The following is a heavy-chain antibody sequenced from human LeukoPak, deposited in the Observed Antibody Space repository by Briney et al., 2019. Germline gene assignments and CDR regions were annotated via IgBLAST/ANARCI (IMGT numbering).Heavy chain of an antibody. J-gene: IGHJ4*02. CDR3: AKDRITIFGVVRNFDY. D-gene: IGHD3-3*01. Sequence: GGSLRLSCAASGFTFSSYAMSWVRQAPGKGLEWVSAISGSGGSTHYADSVKGRFTISRDNSKNTLYLQMNSLRAEDTAVYYCAKDRITIFGVVRNFDYWGQGTLVTVSS. CDR2: ISGSGGST. CDR1: GFTFSSYA. V-gene: IGHV3-23*01.